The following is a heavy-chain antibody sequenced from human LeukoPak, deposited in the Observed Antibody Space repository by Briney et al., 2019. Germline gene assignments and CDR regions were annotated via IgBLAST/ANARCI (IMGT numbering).Heavy chain of an antibody. J-gene: IGHJ3*02. CDR1: GGSISSYY. CDR2: IYYSGST. Sequence: SETLSLTCTVSGGSISSYYWSWIRQPPGKGLEWIGYIYYSGSTNYNPSLKSRVTISVDTSKNQFSLKLSSVTAADTAVYYCARGAPRIYYDIWGQGTMVTVSS. CDR3: ARGAPRIYYDI. D-gene: IGHD3-10*01. V-gene: IGHV4-59*12.